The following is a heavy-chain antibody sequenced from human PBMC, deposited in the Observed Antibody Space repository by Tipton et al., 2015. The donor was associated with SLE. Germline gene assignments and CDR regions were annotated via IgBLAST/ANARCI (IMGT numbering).Heavy chain of an antibody. D-gene: IGHD6-13*01. J-gene: IGHJ4*02. CDR3: ARKFSSWSFWDY. V-gene: IGHV4-39*06. CDR1: GGSVSTSSYY. Sequence: TLSLTCTVSGGSVSTSSYYWGWIRQPPGKGLEWIGSIYYSGSTYYNPSLKRRVTISVDTSKNQYTLKLNSVTAADTAVFYCARKFSSWSFWDYWGQGTLVAVSS. CDR2: IYYSGST.